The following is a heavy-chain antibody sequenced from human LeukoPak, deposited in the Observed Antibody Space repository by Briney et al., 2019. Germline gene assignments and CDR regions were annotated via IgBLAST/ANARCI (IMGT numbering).Heavy chain of an antibody. CDR3: ARDLKGYCTAGTCFSLYYFDF. CDR2: INPKSGGT. V-gene: IGHV1-2*02. Sequence: ASVKVSCKASGYTFTDHFIHWVRQAPGQGLEWMGWINPKSGGTNYAQNFQSRVTMTRDTSFNTAYMELSTLRSDDTALYYCARDLKGYCTAGTCFSLYYFDFWGQGNLVTVSS. CDR1: GYTFTDHF. D-gene: IGHD2-15*01. J-gene: IGHJ4*02.